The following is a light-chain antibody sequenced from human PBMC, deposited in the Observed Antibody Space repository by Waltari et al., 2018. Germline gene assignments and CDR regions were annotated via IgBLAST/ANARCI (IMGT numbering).Light chain of an antibody. CDR3: QHYNNWPRT. J-gene: IGKJ1*01. V-gene: IGKV3-15*01. CDR2: GAS. Sequence: IVMTQSPATLSVSPGERATLSCRASQTVTSNLAWYQQKPGQAPRLLIYGASTRATGIPAMFSGSGSGTEVTLTISSLQSEDFAVYYCQHYNNWPRTFGQGTKVEIK. CDR1: QTVTSN.